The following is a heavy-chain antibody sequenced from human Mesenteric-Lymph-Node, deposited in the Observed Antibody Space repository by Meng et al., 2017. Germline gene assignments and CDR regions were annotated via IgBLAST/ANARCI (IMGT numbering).Heavy chain of an antibody. CDR2: IYHSGST. CDR3: ARHDGGYGDYFDH. Sequence: VQLQESAPGLVKPSKTLSLTCTVSGGSISSGDYYWSWIRQPPGKGLEWIGDIYHSGSTNYNPSLKSRVTMSLDTSKNQFSLKLSSVTATDTAVYYCARHDGGYGDYFDHWGQGTLVTVSS. J-gene: IGHJ4*02. CDR1: GGSISSGDYY. V-gene: IGHV4-30-4*01. D-gene: IGHD5-12*01.